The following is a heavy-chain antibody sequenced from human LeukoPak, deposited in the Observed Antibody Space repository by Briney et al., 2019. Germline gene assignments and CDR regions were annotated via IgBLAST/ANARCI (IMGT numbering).Heavy chain of an antibody. D-gene: IGHD3-3*01. V-gene: IGHV4-30-4*08. CDR2: IYYSGST. CDR3: ARVITIFGVVIDTYYFDY. CDR1: GGSISSSSYY. J-gene: IGHJ4*02. Sequence: SETLSLTCTVSGGSISSSSYYWSWIRQPPGKGLEWIGYIYYSGSTYYNPSLKSRVTISVDTSKNQFSLKLSSVTAADTAVYYCARVITIFGVVIDTYYFDYWGQGTLVTVSS.